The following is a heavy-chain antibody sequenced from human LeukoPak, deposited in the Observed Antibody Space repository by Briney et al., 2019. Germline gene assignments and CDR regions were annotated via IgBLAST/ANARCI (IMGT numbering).Heavy chain of an antibody. CDR2: ISGSGGST. V-gene: IGHV3-23*01. CDR1: GFTFSSYG. J-gene: IGHJ6*03. Sequence: PGGSLRLSCAASGFTFSSYGMSWVRQAPGKGLEWVSAISGSGGSTYYADSVKGRFTISRDNSKNTLYLQMNSLRAEDTAVYYCAKTGYFDWFYYMDVWGKGTTVTISS. D-gene: IGHD3-9*01. CDR3: AKTGYFDWFYYMDV.